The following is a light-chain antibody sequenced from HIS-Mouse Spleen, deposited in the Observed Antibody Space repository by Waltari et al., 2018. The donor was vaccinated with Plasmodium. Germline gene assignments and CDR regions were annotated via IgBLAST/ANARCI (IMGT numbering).Light chain of an antibody. CDR1: ALPKKY. Sequence: SYELTQPPSVSVSPGQTARITCSGDALPKKYAYWYQQKSGQAPVLFIYEDSKRPSGSPERFSGSSSGTMATLTSSGAQVEDEADYYCYSTDSSGNHRVFGGGTKLTVL. CDR3: YSTDSSGNHRV. J-gene: IGLJ3*02. V-gene: IGLV3-10*01. CDR2: EDS.